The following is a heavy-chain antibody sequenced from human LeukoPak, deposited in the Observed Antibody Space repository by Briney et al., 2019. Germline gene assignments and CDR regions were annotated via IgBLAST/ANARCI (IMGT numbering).Heavy chain of an antibody. D-gene: IGHD6-13*01. CDR1: GGSISSSTYY. CDR3: ASGSSSSWPTSFDY. CDR2: IYYSGST. Sequence: SETLSLTCTVSGGSISSSTYYWSWIRQPPGKGLEWIGYIYYSGSTNYNPSLKSRVTISVDTSKNQFSLKLSSVTAADTAVYYCASGSSSSWPTSFDYWGQGTLVTVSS. J-gene: IGHJ4*02. V-gene: IGHV4-61*01.